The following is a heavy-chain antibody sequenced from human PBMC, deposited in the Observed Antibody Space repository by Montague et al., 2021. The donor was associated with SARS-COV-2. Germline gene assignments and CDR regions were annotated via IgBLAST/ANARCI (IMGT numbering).Heavy chain of an antibody. CDR1: GGSISSSSYY. CDR3: AGEIGVVTKTYHYGMDV. Sequence: SETLSLTCTVSGGSISSSSYYWGWIRQPPGKGLEWIGYIYYSGSTYYNPSLKVRVTISVDTSKNQFSLKLSSVTAADTAVYYCAGEIGVVTKTYHYGMDVWGQGTTVTVSS. J-gene: IGHJ6*02. V-gene: IGHV4-39*07. CDR2: IYYSGST. D-gene: IGHD3-22*01.